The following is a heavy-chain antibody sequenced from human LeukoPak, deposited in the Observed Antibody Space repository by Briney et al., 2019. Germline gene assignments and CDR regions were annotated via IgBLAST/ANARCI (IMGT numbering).Heavy chain of an antibody. V-gene: IGHV4-30-2*01. D-gene: IGHD6-13*01. Sequence: PSETLSLTCAVSGGSISSGGYSWSWIRQPPGKGLEWIGYIYHSGSTYYNPSLKSRVTISVDRSKNQFSLKLSSVTAADTAVYYCARGRHSSSWYYYYYGMDVWGQGTTVTVSS. CDR3: ARGRHSSSWYYYYYGMDV. CDR1: GGSISSGGYS. CDR2: IYHSGST. J-gene: IGHJ6*02.